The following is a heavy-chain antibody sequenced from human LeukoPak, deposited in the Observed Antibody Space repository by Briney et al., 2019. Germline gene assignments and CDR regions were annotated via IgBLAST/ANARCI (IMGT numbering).Heavy chain of an antibody. CDR2: IYYSGST. CDR1: GFTFSSYG. CDR3: ARDLGGGSFDF. V-gene: IGHV4-31*02. Sequence: LRLSCAASGFTFSSYGMHWVRQHPGKGLEWIGYIYYSGSTYYSPSLKSRLTMSVDTSKNQFSLKLSSVTAADTAVYYCARDLGGGSFDFWGQGTLVTVSS. D-gene: IGHD2-15*01. J-gene: IGHJ4*02.